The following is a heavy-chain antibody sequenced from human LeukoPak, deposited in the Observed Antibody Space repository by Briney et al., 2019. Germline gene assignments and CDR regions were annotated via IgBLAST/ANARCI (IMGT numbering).Heavy chain of an antibody. CDR3: ARGGSAAAGTSRFDY. Sequence: GGSLRLSCEGAGFTFRSYSMNWVRQAPGKGLEWVSFISGSSSIIHYADSVKGRFTISRDNAKNSLFLQMNSLRAEDTAVYYCARGGSAAAGTSRFDYWGQGTLVTVSS. J-gene: IGHJ4*02. D-gene: IGHD6-13*01. CDR2: ISGSSSII. CDR1: GFTFRSYS. V-gene: IGHV3-48*04.